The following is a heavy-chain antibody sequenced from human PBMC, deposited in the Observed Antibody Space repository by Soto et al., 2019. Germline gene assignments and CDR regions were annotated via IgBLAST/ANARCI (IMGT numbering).Heavy chain of an antibody. V-gene: IGHV1-8*01. CDR2: MNANSGDT. Sequence: QVQLVQSGAEVKKPGASVKVSCKASGYTFSTYDINWVRQAPGQGLEWMGWMNANSGDTGYAQKFLGRVTMTRDSSIRTVYMELSSLSSEDTAVYYCARVNYYGSGSYEDFFYYYGLDVWGQGTTVTVSS. J-gene: IGHJ6*02. D-gene: IGHD3-10*01. CDR1: GYTFSTYD. CDR3: ARVNYYGSGSYEDFFYYYGLDV.